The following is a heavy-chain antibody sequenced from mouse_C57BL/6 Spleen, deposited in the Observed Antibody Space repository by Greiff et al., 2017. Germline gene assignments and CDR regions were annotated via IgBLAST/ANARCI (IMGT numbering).Heavy chain of an antibody. Sequence: VQLQQSGAELVRPGASVKLSCKASGYTFTDYYINWVKQRPGQGLEWIARIYPGSGNTYYNEKFKGKATLTAEKSSSTAYMQLSSLTSEDSAVYFCASGDYYGSREDWYFDVWGTGTTVTVSS. J-gene: IGHJ1*03. D-gene: IGHD1-1*01. CDR1: GYTFTDYY. V-gene: IGHV1-76*01. CDR2: IYPGSGNT. CDR3: ASGDYYGSREDWYFDV.